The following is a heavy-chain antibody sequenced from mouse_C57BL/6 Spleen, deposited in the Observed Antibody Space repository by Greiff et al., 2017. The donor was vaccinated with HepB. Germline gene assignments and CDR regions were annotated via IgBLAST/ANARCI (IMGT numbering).Heavy chain of an antibody. CDR2: IDPNSGGT. V-gene: IGHV1-72*01. J-gene: IGHJ1*03. D-gene: IGHD2-5*01. Sequence: QVLLQQPGAELVKPGASVKLSCKASGYTFTSYWMNWVKQRPGRGLEWIGRIDPNSGGTKYNEKFKSKATLTVDKLSSTAYKQLSSLTSENSAVYDCARSYSNHWYFEVWSTGTAVTVSS. CDR3: ARSYSNHWYFEV. CDR1: GYTFTSYW.